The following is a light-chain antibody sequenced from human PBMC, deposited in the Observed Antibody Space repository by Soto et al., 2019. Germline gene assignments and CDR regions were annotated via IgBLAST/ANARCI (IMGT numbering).Light chain of an antibody. CDR1: QSIDIW. V-gene: IGKV1-5*03. CDR3: QNYKSPPWT. CDR2: KTF. Sequence: DIQMTQSPSTLSASVGDRVTITCRASQSIDIWLAWYQQKPGKAPKLLIYKTFSLESGVPSRFSGSGSGTEVTLTISSLQPDDFATYYCQNYKSPPWTFGQGTKVEIK. J-gene: IGKJ1*01.